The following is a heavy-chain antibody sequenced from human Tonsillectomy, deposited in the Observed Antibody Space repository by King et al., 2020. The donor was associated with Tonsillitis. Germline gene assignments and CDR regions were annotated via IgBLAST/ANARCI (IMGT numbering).Heavy chain of an antibody. CDR1: SGSISSYY. CDR2: IYYGGST. D-gene: IGHD4-17*01. Sequence: VQLHESGPGLVKPSETLSLTCTVSSGSISSYYWSWIRQPPGKGLEWIGYIYYGGSTNYNPSLKSRVTISVDTSKNQFSLKLSSVTAADTAVYYCARSGDGDAFDIWGQGTMVTVSS. CDR3: ARSGDGDAFDI. V-gene: IGHV4-59*01. J-gene: IGHJ3*02.